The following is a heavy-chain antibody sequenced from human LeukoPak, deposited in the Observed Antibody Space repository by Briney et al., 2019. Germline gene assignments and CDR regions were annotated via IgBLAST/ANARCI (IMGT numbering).Heavy chain of an antibody. CDR1: GYTLTELS. CDR2: FDPEDGET. J-gene: IGHJ4*02. Sequence: ASVKVSCKVSGYTLTELSMHWVRRAPGKGLEWMGGFDPEDGETIYAQKFQGRVTMTEDTSTDTAYMELSSLRSEDTAVYYCATVLRLVATRERPFDYWGQGTLVTVSS. D-gene: IGHD5-12*01. V-gene: IGHV1-24*01. CDR3: ATVLRLVATRERPFDY.